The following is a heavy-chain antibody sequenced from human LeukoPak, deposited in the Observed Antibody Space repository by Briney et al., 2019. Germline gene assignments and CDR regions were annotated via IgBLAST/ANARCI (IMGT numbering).Heavy chain of an antibody. CDR1: GFTFSDYE. CDR2: ISTSGSII. V-gene: IGHV3-48*03. D-gene: IGHD3-16*02. Sequence: GGSLRLSCAASGFTFSDYEMNWVRQAPGKGLEWVLHISTSGSIIHYADSVKGRFTISRDNAKNSLYLQMNSLRAEDTAVYYCARGGDYDYVWGSYRYTFDYWGQGTLVTVSS. CDR3: ARGGDYDYVWGSYRYTFDY. J-gene: IGHJ4*02.